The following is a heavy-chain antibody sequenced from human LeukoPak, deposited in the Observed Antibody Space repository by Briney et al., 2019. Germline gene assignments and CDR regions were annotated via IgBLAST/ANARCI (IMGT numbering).Heavy chain of an antibody. J-gene: IGHJ4*02. CDR3: ARDKEEYGDIIDY. CDR1: GFTFSSYS. V-gene: IGHV3-21*01. D-gene: IGHD4-17*01. CDR2: ISSSSSYI. Sequence: PGGSLRLSCAASGFTFSSYSMNWVRQAPGKGLEWVSSISSSSSYIYYADSVKGRFTISRDNAKNSLYLQMNSLRAEDTAVYYCARDKEEYGDIIDYWGQGTLVTVSS.